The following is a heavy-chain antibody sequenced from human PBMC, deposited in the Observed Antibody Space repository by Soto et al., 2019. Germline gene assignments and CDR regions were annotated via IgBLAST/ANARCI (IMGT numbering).Heavy chain of an antibody. Sequence: SVKVSCKASGGTFSSYAISWVRQAPGQGLEWMGGIIPIFGTANYAQKFQGRVAITADESTSTAYMELSSLRSEDTAVYYCARESEDSSSWRTYYFDYWGQGTLGTVSS. CDR3: ARESEDSSSWRTYYFDY. CDR1: GGTFSSYA. D-gene: IGHD6-13*01. V-gene: IGHV1-69*13. J-gene: IGHJ4*02. CDR2: IIPIFGTA.